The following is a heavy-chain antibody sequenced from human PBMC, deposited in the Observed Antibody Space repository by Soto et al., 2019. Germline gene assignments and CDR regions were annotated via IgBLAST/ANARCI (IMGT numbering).Heavy chain of an antibody. CDR1: GFTFSTYS. CDR2: ISSTSNTI. D-gene: IGHD2-15*01. V-gene: IGHV3-48*01. CDR3: ARDRGCSGGICYRDLGY. J-gene: IGHJ4*02. Sequence: GGSLRLSCAASGFTFSTYSMSWVRQAPGKGLEWVSYISSTSNTIYYTDSVKGRFTISRDNAKNSLYLHMNSLSAEDTAVYYCARDRGCSGGICYRDLGYWGQGTLVTV.